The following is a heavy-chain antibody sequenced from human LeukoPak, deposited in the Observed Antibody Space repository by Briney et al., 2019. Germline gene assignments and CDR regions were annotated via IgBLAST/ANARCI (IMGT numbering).Heavy chain of an antibody. J-gene: IGHJ4*02. Sequence: GESLKISCQVSGYSFINYWIGWVRQMPGKGLEWMGITHPGDSDTRYSPSFEGQVTISADKSSSTAYLQWSSLKASDTAMYYCARLDYYVSGSSPDYWGQGTLVTVSS. CDR3: ARLDYYVSGSSPDY. CDR2: THPGDSDT. D-gene: IGHD3-10*01. CDR1: GYSFINYW. V-gene: IGHV5-51*01.